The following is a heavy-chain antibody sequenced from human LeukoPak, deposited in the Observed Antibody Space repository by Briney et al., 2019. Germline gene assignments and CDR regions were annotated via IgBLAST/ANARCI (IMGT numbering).Heavy chain of an antibody. CDR2: TSVDEGEK. Sequence: GGSLRLSCEASGFIFNSSNMHWVRQAPGKGLEWVAMTSVDEGEKHYADSVRGRFTTSRDNPENTLYLQMNSLRAEDTAVYYCAKPTAPRVYSDGLDQWGQGTLVTVSS. D-gene: IGHD5-18*01. CDR3: AKPTAPRVYSDGLDQ. J-gene: IGHJ4*02. CDR1: GFIFNSSN. V-gene: IGHV3-30*18.